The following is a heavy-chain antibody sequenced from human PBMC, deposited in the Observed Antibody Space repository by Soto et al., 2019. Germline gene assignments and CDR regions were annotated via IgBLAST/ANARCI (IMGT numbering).Heavy chain of an antibody. J-gene: IGHJ5*02. CDR1: GGSINSGDYY. V-gene: IGHV4-31*03. Sequence: QVQLQASGPGLVKTSQTLSLTCTVSGGSINSGDYYWSWIRQHPGKGLEWIGYIYYSGSTYYNPSLQRRATISVDTSKNQFSLKLSSVTAADTAVYYCAREEVAYYGSGSYNWFDPWGQGTLVTVSS. D-gene: IGHD3-10*01. CDR2: IYYSGST. CDR3: AREEVAYYGSGSYNWFDP.